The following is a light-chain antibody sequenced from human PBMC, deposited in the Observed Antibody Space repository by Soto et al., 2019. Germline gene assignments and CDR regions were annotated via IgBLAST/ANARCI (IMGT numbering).Light chain of an antibody. Sequence: QSVLTQPASVSGSPGQSITISCTGTSSDVGSYNLVSWYQQHPGKAPKLMIYEGSKRPSGVSNRFSGSKSGNTASLTISGLQAEDEADYYCCSYAGSSTWAFGGGTKLTVL. V-gene: IGLV2-23*01. CDR1: SSDVGSYNL. CDR2: EGS. CDR3: CSYAGSSTWA. J-gene: IGLJ3*02.